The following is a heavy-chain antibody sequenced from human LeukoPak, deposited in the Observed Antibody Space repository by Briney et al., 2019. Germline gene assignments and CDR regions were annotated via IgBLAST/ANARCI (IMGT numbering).Heavy chain of an antibody. CDR3: ARGRPGYGSGSYYNGYYYYMDV. Sequence: ASVKVSCKASGYTFTSYGISWVRQAPGQGLEWMGWISAYNGNTNYAQKLQGRVTMTTDASTSTAYMELRSLRYDDTAVYYCARGRPGYGSGSYYNGYYYYMDVWGKGTTVTISS. J-gene: IGHJ6*03. V-gene: IGHV1-18*01. D-gene: IGHD3-10*01. CDR1: GYTFTSYG. CDR2: ISAYNGNT.